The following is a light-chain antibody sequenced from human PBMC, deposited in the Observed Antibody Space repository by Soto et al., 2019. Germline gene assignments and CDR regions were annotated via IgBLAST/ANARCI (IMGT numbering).Light chain of an antibody. CDR2: DVS. CDR3: ASWDDSLNGWL. J-gene: IGLJ2*01. V-gene: IGLV2-11*01. Sequence: QSALTQPRSVSGSPGQSVTISCTGTSNDVGGYKYVSWYQQHPGKAPKLMIYDVSKRPSGVPDRFSGSKSGNTASLTISGLQAEDEADYFCASWDDSLNGWLFGGGTKVTVL. CDR1: SNDVGGYKY.